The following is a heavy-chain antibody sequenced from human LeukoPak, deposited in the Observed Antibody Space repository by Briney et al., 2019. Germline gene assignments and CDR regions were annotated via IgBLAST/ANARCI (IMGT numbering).Heavy chain of an antibody. Sequence: GGSLRLSCAASGFTFSSFAMSWVRHAPGKGLEWGSSISGSGGSTYYADSVRGRFTVSRDNSKNRLYLQMNSLTAEDTAVYSCAKARFSGYCSGGSCYSGNDYWGQGTLVTVSS. V-gene: IGHV3-23*01. J-gene: IGHJ4*02. CDR1: GFTFSSFA. D-gene: IGHD2-15*01. CDR3: AKARFSGYCSGGSCYSGNDY. CDR2: ISGSGGST.